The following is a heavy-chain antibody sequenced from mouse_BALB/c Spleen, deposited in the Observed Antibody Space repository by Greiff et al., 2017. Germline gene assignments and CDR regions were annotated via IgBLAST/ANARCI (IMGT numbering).Heavy chain of an antibody. CDR2: INPSTGYT. CDR1: GYTFTSYW. CDR3: AGIYYGSSYGAMDY. V-gene: IGHV1-7*01. D-gene: IGHD1-1*01. Sequence: QVQLQQSGAELAKPGASVKMSCKASGYTFTSYWMHWVKQRPGQGLEWIGYINPSTGYTEYNQKFKDKATLTADKSSSTAYMQLSSLTSEDSAVYYCAGIYYGSSYGAMDYWGQGTSVTVSS. J-gene: IGHJ4*01.